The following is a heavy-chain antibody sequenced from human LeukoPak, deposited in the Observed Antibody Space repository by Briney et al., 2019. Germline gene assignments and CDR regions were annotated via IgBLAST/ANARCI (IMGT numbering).Heavy chain of an antibody. Sequence: PSETLSLTCTVSGGSINNYYWSWIRQPPGKGLEWIGYIYYSGSTNYNPSLKSRVIMSVDTSKNQFSLKLSPLTAADTAVYYCARDLGNGYNFFDYWGQGRLVTVSS. CDR2: IYYSGST. CDR3: ARDLGNGYNFFDY. CDR1: GGSINNYY. J-gene: IGHJ4*02. D-gene: IGHD5-24*01. V-gene: IGHV4-59*01.